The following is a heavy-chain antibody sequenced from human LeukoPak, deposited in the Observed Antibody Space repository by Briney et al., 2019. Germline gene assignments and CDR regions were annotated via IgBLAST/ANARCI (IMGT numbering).Heavy chain of an antibody. CDR1: GFSFSRYA. CDR3: VRDGEVEKRCFGLDV. CDR2: IAYDGAVT. Sequence: GGSLRLSCVVSGFSFSRYAMHWVRQAPGKGLEWVAVIAYDGAVTYYADSVKGRFTMSRDNSRYTVYLQMNSLKVEDRGVYYCVRDGEVEKRCFGLDVWGQGTTVTVSS. D-gene: IGHD1/OR15-1a*01. V-gene: IGHV3-30*04. J-gene: IGHJ6*02.